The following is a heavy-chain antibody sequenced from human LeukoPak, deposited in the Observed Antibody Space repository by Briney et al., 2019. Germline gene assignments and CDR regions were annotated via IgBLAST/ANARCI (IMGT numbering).Heavy chain of an antibody. CDR3: VIVVVILSGGENWFYP. D-gene: IGHD3-22*01. CDR2: IYHSGST. J-gene: IGHJ5*02. V-gene: IGHV4-38-2*02. Sequence: SETLSLTCTVSGYSISSGYYWGWIRQPPGQGLAWIGSIYHSGSTYYNPSLKSRVTISVDTSNNLCSLKLSSVSAADTALYYCVIVVVILSGGENWFYPWGQGTLVTVSS. CDR1: GYSISSGYY.